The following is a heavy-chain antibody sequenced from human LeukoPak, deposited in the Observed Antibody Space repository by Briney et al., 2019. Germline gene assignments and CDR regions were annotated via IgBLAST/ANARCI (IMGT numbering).Heavy chain of an antibody. CDR1: GFTFSSYA. CDR2: ISGSGGST. CDR3: AKDDQLSSGYGSSDY. Sequence: GGSLRLSCAASGFTFSSYAMSWVRQAPGKGLEWVSAISGSGGSTYYADSVKGRFTISRDNSKSTLYLQMNSLRAEDTAVYYCAKDDQLSSGYGSSDYWGQGTLVTVSS. J-gene: IGHJ4*02. V-gene: IGHV3-23*01. D-gene: IGHD3-10*01.